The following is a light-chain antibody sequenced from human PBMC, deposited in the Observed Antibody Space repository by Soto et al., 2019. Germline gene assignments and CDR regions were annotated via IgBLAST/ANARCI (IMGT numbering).Light chain of an antibody. J-gene: IGLJ7*01. Sequence: QSVLTQPPSVSGAPGQRVTISCTGSSSNLGAGYEVHWYQQLPGAAPKLLIYGNTNRPSGVPDRFSGSKSGTSASLAITGLQAGDEADYYCQSYDSGLRGSVFGGGTQLTVL. CDR2: GNT. CDR3: QSYDSGLRGSV. V-gene: IGLV1-40*01. CDR1: SSNLGAGYE.